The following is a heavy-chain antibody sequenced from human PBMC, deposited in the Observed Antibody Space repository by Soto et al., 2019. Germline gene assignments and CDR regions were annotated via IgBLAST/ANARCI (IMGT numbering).Heavy chain of an antibody. V-gene: IGHV3-7*03. CDR2: IKQDGSET. D-gene: IGHD6-19*01. CDR3: ARGHMGSSGWYSYYSMDV. CDR1: GFTVSSYW. Sequence: GGSLRLSCAASGFTVSSYWMSWVRQAPGTGLEWVANIKQDGSETYYVDSVKGRFTISRDNAKNSLYLQMNSPRAEDTGVYYCARGHMGSSGWYSYYSMDVWGKGTTVTVSS. J-gene: IGHJ6*03.